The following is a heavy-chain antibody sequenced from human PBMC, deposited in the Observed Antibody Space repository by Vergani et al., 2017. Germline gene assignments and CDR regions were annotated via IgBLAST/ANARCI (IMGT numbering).Heavy chain of an antibody. CDR2: IIPILGIA. CDR3: ASPMTTVPTDAFYI. J-gene: IGHJ3*02. D-gene: IGHD4-17*01. Sequence: QVQLVQSGAEVKKPGSSVKVSCKASGGTFSSYAISWVRQAPGQGLEWMGRIIPILGIANYAKKFQGRITITPDKSTSTAYMELSSLRSEDTAVYYCASPMTTVPTDAFYIWGQGTMVTVSS. CDR1: GGTFSSYA. V-gene: IGHV1-69*04.